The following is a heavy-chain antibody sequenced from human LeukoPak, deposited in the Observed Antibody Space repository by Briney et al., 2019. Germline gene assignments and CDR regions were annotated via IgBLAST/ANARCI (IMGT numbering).Heavy chain of an antibody. Sequence: GGSLRLSCAASGFTFSSYAMSWVRQAPGKGLEWVSAISGSGGSTYYADSVKGRFTISRDNSKNTLYLQMNSLRAEDAAVYYCAKNYGDYFSYWYFDLWGRGTLVTVSS. CDR2: ISGSGGST. D-gene: IGHD4-17*01. V-gene: IGHV3-23*01. CDR1: GFTFSSYA. J-gene: IGHJ2*01. CDR3: AKNYGDYFSYWYFDL.